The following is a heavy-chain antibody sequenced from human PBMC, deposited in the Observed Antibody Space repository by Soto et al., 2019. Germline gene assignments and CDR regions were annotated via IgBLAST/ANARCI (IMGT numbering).Heavy chain of an antibody. CDR3: ASETVTGYSSSWYYYYYGMDV. J-gene: IGHJ6*02. D-gene: IGHD6-13*01. V-gene: IGHV3-33*01. Sequence: QVQLVESGGGVVQPGRSLRLSCAASGFNFSSYGMHWVRQAPGKGLELVAVIWYDGSNKYYADSVKGRFTISRDNSKNTMYLQMNSQRAEDTAVYYCASETVTGYSSSWYYYYYGMDVWGQGTTVTVSS. CDR1: GFNFSSYG. CDR2: IWYDGSNK.